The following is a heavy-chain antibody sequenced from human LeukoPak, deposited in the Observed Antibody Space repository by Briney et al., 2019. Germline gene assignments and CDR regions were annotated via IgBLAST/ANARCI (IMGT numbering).Heavy chain of an antibody. CDR1: GFTFSSYG. Sequence: PGGSLRLSCAASGFTFSSYGMSWVRQAPGKGLEWVSAISGSGGSTYYADSVKGRFTISRDNSKNTLYLQMNSLRAEDTAVYYCAKDGAGEYYDILTGYYIGDYWGQGTLVTVSS. V-gene: IGHV3-23*01. D-gene: IGHD3-9*01. J-gene: IGHJ4*02. CDR2: ISGSGGST. CDR3: AKDGAGEYYDILTGYYIGDY.